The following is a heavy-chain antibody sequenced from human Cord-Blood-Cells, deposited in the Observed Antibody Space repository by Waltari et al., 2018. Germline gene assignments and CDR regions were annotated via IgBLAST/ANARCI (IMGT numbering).Heavy chain of an antibody. J-gene: IGHJ4*02. Sequence: QVQLQESGPGLVKPSQTLSLTCTVSGDSISSGGYYWSWIRQHPGMGLEWIGYIYYSGSTYYNPSLKSRVTISVDTSKNQFSLKLSSVTAADTAVYYCARDGAYYYGSGSYYNYFDYWGQGTLVTVSS. CDR2: IYYSGST. CDR1: GDSISSGGYY. V-gene: IGHV4-31*03. CDR3: ARDGAYYYGSGSYYNYFDY. D-gene: IGHD3-10*01.